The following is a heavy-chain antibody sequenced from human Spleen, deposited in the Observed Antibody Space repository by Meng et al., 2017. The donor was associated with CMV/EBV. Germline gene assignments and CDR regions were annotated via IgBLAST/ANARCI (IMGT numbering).Heavy chain of an antibody. CDR3: ARGFTYYDFWSGYYAEDY. V-gene: IGHV1-2*02. J-gene: IGHJ4*02. D-gene: IGHD3-3*01. CDR1: GYTFTGYY. Sequence: ASVKVSCKASGYTFTGYYMHWVRQAPGQGLEWMGWINPNSGGTNYAQKFQGRVTMTRDTSISTAYMELSRLRSDDTAVYYCARGFTYYDFWSGYYAEDYWGQGTLVTAPQ. CDR2: INPNSGGT.